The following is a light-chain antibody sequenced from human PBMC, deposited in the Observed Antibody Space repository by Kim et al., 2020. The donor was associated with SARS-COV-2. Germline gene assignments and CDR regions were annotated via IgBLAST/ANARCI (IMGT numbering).Light chain of an antibody. J-gene: IGLJ2*01. CDR1: SGGGGGYNY. CDR2: EVT. CDR3: SSYSSSDIVL. Sequence: GRSISTSCSGTSGGGGGYNYVSWFQQHPGKAPKVIIYEVTKRPSGGSNRFSGSKSGNTASLTIYGLQTDDEADYYCSSYSSSDIVLFGGGTQLTVL. V-gene: IGLV2-14*01.